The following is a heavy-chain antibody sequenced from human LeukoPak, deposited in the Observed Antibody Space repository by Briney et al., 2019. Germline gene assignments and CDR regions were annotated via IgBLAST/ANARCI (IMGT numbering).Heavy chain of an antibody. CDR3: ARDRETYYYGSGSYFCDY. CDR1: GYTFTSYG. D-gene: IGHD3-10*01. Sequence: ASVKVSCKASGYTFTSYGISWVRQAPGQGLEWMGWISAYNGNTNYAQKLQGRVTMTTDTSTSTAYMELRSLRSDDTAVYYCARDRETYYYGSGSYFCDYWGQGTLVTVSS. V-gene: IGHV1-18*01. J-gene: IGHJ4*02. CDR2: ISAYNGNT.